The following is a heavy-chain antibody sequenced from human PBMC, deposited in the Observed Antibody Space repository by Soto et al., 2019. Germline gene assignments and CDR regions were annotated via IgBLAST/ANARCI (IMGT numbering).Heavy chain of an antibody. J-gene: IGHJ5*02. CDR1: GFTFSSYT. CDR2: ISGSGGST. CDR3: AKAFGYGTVRSWFDP. Sequence: EVQLLESGGGLVQPGGSLRLSCAASGFTFSSYTMSWVRQAPGKGLEWVSAISGSGGSTYYADSVKGRFTISRDNSKNTLYLQMNSLRAEDTAVYYCAKAFGYGTVRSWFDPWGQGTLVTVSS. D-gene: IGHD5-18*01. V-gene: IGHV3-23*01.